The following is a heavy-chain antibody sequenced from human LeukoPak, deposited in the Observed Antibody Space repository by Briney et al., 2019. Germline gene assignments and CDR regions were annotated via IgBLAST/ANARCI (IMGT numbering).Heavy chain of an antibody. Sequence: SVKVSCKASGGTFGSYAISWVRQAPGQGLEWMGGIIPIFGTAHYAQKFQGRVTITADDPTSTAYMELSSLGSEDTAVYYCARETGGYFGSGTYYKYNLFDPWGQGTLVTVSS. CDR2: IIPIFGTA. CDR1: GGTFGSYA. CDR3: ARETGGYFGSGTYYKYNLFDP. V-gene: IGHV1-69*13. D-gene: IGHD3-10*01. J-gene: IGHJ5*02.